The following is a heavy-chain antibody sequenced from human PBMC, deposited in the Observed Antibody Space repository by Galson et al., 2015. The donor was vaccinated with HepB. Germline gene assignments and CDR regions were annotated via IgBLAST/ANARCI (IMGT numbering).Heavy chain of an antibody. Sequence: SETLSLTCAVYGGSFSGYYWSWIRQPPGKGLEWIGVINHSGSTNYNPSLKSRVTISVDTSKNQFSLKLSSVTAADTAVYYCARPAPDYGGNSSWYFDVWGRGTLVTVSS. D-gene: IGHD4-23*01. J-gene: IGHJ2*01. V-gene: IGHV4-34*01. CDR1: GGSFSGYY. CDR2: INHSGST. CDR3: ARPAPDYGGNSSWYFDV.